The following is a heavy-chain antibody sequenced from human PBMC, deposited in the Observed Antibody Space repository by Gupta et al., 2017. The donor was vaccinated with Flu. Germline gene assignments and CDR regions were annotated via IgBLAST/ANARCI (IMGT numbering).Heavy chain of an antibody. J-gene: IGHJ4*02. V-gene: IGHV3-73*01. D-gene: IGHD3-10*01. CDR3: ARQAPIRGHSNTWLGDVCDY. Sequence: EVQLVESGGDLVQPGGSLKLSCVDSGFTFGGSALHWVRQAPGKGLEWVGRIRTKTVGYAKKYAASGKGRFTISRDESTNTACLQLESLKNEDTAVYYCARQAPIRGHSNTWLGDVCDYWGQGTRVTVSA. CDR2: IRTKTVGYAK. CDR1: GFTFGGSA.